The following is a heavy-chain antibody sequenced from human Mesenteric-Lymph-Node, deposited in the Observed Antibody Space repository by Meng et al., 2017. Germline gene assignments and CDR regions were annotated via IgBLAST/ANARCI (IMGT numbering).Heavy chain of an antibody. J-gene: IGHJ4*02. V-gene: IGHV4-30-4*01. Sequence: QVPLQESGPGLVKASQTLSLPCTFSGGSISSCDYYWSWIRQPPGKGLEWIGYIYYSGSTYYNPSLKSRVTISVDTSKNQFSLKLSSVTAADTAVYYCARGPTTYFDYWGQGTLVTVSS. CDR2: IYYSGST. D-gene: IGHD4-17*01. CDR1: GGSISSCDYY. CDR3: ARGPTTYFDY.